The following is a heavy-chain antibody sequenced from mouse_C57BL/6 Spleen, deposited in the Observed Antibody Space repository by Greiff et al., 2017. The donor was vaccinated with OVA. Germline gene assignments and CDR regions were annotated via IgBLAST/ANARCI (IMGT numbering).Heavy chain of an antibody. CDR1: GYTFTSYW. V-gene: IGHV1-50*01. CDR2: IDPSDSYT. D-gene: IGHD2-12*01. J-gene: IGHJ3*01. CDR3: ARGRGTLRWLFAY. Sequence: QVQLQQPGAELVKPGASVKLSCKASGYTFTSYWMQWVKQRPGQGLEWIGEIDPSDSYTNYNQKFKGKATLTVDTASSTAYMQLSSLTSEDSAVYYCARGRGTLRWLFAYWGQGTLVTVSA.